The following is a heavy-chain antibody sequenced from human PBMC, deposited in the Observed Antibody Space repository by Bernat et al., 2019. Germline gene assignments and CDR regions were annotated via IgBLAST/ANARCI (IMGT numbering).Heavy chain of an antibody. V-gene: IGHV3-11*01. D-gene: IGHD6-13*01. CDR3: AKVAAAGDLLYYHYAMAV. CDR1: GFTFSDYY. Sequence: QVQLVESGGGLVKPGGSLRLSCAASGFTFSDYYMSWIRQAPGKGLEWVSYISSSGSTIYYADSVKGRFTISRDNAKNSLYLQMNSLRAEDTAVYYCAKVAAAGDLLYYHYAMAVWGQGTTVTVSS. CDR2: ISSSGSTI. J-gene: IGHJ6*02.